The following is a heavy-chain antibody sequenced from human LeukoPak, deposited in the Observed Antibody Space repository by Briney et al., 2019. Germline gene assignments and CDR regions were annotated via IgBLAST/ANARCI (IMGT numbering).Heavy chain of an antibody. CDR2: INPNSGDT. Sequence: ASLKLSCKASGYTFTGYNMNWVRQAPGQGLERISCINPNSGDTNYAKKFQGRVTMTRDKSINTAYMELSRLRSDDTAVYYCARDQWSYYGSGSYYDLDYWGQGTLVTVSS. CDR3: ARDQWSYYGSGSYYDLDY. D-gene: IGHD3-10*01. CDR1: GYTFTGYN. V-gene: IGHV1-2*02. J-gene: IGHJ4*02.